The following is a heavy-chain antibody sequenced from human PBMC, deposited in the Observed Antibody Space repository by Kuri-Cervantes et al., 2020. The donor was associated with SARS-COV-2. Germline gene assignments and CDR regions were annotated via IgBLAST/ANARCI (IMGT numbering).Heavy chain of an antibody. V-gene: IGHV3-23*01. Sequence: GESLKISCAASGFDFSNAWMTWVRQAPGKGLEWVSAISGSGGSTYYAGSARGRFTISRDNSKNTLYLQMNSLRAEDTAVYYCAKGVVGVGYSVPLQGSGEPYGMDVWGQGTTVTVSS. CDR3: AKGVVGVGYSVPLQGSGEPYGMDV. CDR2: ISGSGGST. J-gene: IGHJ6*02. CDR1: GFDFSNAW. D-gene: IGHD3-10*01.